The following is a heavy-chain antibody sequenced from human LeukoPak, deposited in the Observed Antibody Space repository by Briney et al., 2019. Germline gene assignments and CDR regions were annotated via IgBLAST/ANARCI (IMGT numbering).Heavy chain of an antibody. CDR1: GGSISSYY. V-gene: IGHV4-4*07. CDR3: ARERKTRYQVLFGNWFDP. D-gene: IGHD2-2*01. J-gene: IGHJ5*02. CDR2: IYTSGST. Sequence: NPSETLSLTCTVSGGSISSYYWSWIRQPAGKGLEWIGRIYTSGSTNYNPSLKSRVTMSVDTSKNQFSLKLSSVTAADTAVYYCARERKTRYQVLFGNWFDPWGQGTLVTVSS.